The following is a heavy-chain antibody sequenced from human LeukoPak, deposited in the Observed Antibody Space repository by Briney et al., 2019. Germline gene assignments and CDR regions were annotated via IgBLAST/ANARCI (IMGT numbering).Heavy chain of an antibody. J-gene: IGHJ6*03. D-gene: IGHD6-19*01. V-gene: IGHV4-4*07. CDR1: GGSISSYY. CDR3: AATLAVVGPYYYYYMDV. Sequence: SETLFLTCTVSGGSISSYYWSWIRQPAGKGLEWIGRIYTSGSTNYNPSLKSRVTMSVDTSKNQFSLKLSSVTAADTAVYYCAATLAVVGPYYYYYMDVWGKGTTVTVSS. CDR2: IYTSGST.